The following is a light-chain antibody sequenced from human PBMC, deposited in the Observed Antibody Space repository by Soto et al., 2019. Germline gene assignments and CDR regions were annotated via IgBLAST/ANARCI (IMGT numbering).Light chain of an antibody. CDR2: KAS. CDR1: QSISSW. J-gene: IGKJ1*01. CDR3: QQYNSYSWT. Sequence: DIQMTQSPSTLSASVGDRVTITCRASQSISSWLAWYQQKPGKAPKLLIYKASSLESGVPSRFSGSGSGTGIPLTLSSLQADDFATYYCQQYNSYSWTFGQGTKVEIK. V-gene: IGKV1-5*03.